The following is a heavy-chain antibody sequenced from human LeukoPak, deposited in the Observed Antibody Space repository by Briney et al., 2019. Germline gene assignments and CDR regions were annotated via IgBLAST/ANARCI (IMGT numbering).Heavy chain of an antibody. V-gene: IGHV1-2*02. D-gene: IGHD2-2*01. CDR3: ARIGGYCSGTSCYRRGFDY. CDR1: GYTFTGNY. J-gene: IGHJ4*02. Sequence: ASVKVSCKASGYTFTGNYMHWVRQVPGQGLEWMGWINPNSGGTNYAQKFQGRVTMTRDTSISTAYMELSRLRSDDTAVYYCARIGGYCSGTSCYRRGFDYWGQGTLVSVSS. CDR2: INPNSGGT.